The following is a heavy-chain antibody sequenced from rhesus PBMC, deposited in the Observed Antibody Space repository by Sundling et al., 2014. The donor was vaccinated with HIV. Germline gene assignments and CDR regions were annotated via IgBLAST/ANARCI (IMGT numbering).Heavy chain of an antibody. J-gene: IGHJ6*01. CDR3: ARDGGDYGSSYGLDS. V-gene: IGHV4-93*01. CDR2: IYGRGDVT. Sequence: QVQLQESGPAVVKPSETLALSCGVSGGSISSPNWWTWIRQSPGKGLEWIGNIYGRGDVTEYNSSLKTRVTISKDTSKNQFSLKLRSVTAADTAMYYCARDGGDYGSSYGLDSWGQGVVVTVSS. D-gene: IGHD4-29*01. CDR1: GGSISSPNW.